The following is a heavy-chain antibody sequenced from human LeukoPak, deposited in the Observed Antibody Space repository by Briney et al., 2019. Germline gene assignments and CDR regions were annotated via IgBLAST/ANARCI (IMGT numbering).Heavy chain of an antibody. CDR1: GFTFDDYA. D-gene: IGHD3-10*01. V-gene: IGHV3-9*01. Sequence: GGSLRLSCAASGFTFDDYAVHWVRQAPGKGLEWVSGISWNSGSIGYGDSVKGRFTISRDNAKNSLYLQMNSLRAEDTALYYCAKDMRYYGSGSSGYMDVWGKGTTVTVSS. CDR2: ISWNSGSI. CDR3: AKDMRYYGSGSSGYMDV. J-gene: IGHJ6*03.